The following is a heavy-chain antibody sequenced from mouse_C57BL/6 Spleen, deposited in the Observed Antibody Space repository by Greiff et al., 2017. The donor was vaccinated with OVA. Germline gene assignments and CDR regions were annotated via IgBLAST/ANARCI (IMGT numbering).Heavy chain of an antibody. Sequence: EVQLQESGPELVKPGASVKISCKASGYSFTDYNMNWVKQSNGKSLEWIGVINPNYGTTSYNQKFKGKATLTVDQSSSTAYLQLNSLTSEDSAVYYCARGGHDGYPYAMDYWGQGTSVTVSS. D-gene: IGHD2-3*01. CDR2: INPNYGTT. CDR3: ARGGHDGYPYAMDY. V-gene: IGHV1-39*01. CDR1: GYSFTDYN. J-gene: IGHJ4*01.